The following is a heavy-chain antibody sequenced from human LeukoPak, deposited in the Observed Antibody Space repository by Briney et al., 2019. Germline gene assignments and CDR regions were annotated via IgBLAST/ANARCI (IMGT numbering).Heavy chain of an antibody. V-gene: IGHV4-59*01. CDR3: ARALTNTHSSPSVPLGDFYGMDV. CDR1: GGSINSYY. D-gene: IGHD6-13*01. Sequence: PSETLSLTCTVSGGSINSYYWNWIRQPPGKGLEWIGYIYYSGSTNYNPSLKSRVTISVDTSKNQFSLKLSSVTAADTAVYYCARALTNTHSSPSVPLGDFYGMDVWGQGTTVTVSS. CDR2: IYYSGST. J-gene: IGHJ6*02.